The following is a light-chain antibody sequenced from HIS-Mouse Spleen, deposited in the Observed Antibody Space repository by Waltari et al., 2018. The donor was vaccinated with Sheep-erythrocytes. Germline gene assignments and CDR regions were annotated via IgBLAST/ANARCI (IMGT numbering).Light chain of an antibody. CDR3: CSYAGSYNHV. Sequence: QSALTQPRSVSGSPGQSVTISCTGTSRDVGGYNYVSWYQQHPGKAPKLLLYAFSKRPSGVPDRFSGSKAGNTASLTISGLQAEDEADYYCCSYAGSYNHVFATGTKVTVL. CDR1: SRDVGGYNY. CDR2: AFS. V-gene: IGLV2-11*01. J-gene: IGLJ1*01.